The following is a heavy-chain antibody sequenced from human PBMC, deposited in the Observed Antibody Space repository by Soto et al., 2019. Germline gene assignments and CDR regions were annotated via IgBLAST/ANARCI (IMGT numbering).Heavy chain of an antibody. J-gene: IGHJ6*02. D-gene: IGHD2-21*02. V-gene: IGHV4-59*01. CDR2: IYYSGST. Sequence: PSETLSLTCTVSGGSISSDYWSWIRQPPGKGLEWIGYIYYSGSTNYNPSLKSRVTISVDTSKNQFSLKLSSVTAADPAVYYCARMVVTANYYYSCMDVWGQGTTATVS. CDR3: ARMVVTANYYYSCMDV. CDR1: GGSISSDY.